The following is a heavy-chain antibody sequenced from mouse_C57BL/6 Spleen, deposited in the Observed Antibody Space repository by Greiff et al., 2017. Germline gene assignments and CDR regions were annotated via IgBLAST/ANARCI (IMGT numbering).Heavy chain of an antibody. J-gene: IGHJ3*01. Sequence: VQLQQPGAELVKPGASVKMSCKASGYTFTSYWITWVKQRPGQGLEWIGDIYPGSGSTNYNEKFKSKATLTVDTSSSTAYMQLSSLTSEDSAVYYCARSVDGYFSFAYWGQGTLVTVSA. CDR2: IYPGSGST. CDR1: GYTFTSYW. V-gene: IGHV1-55*01. D-gene: IGHD2-3*01. CDR3: ARSVDGYFSFAY.